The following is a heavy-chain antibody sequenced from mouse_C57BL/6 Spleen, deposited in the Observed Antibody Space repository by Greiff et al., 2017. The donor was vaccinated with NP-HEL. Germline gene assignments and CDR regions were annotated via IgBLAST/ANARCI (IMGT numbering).Heavy chain of an antibody. J-gene: IGHJ2*01. D-gene: IGHD1-1*01. CDR3: ARIHYGSSPDY. CDR1: GYSFTGYY. CDR2: INPSTGGT. V-gene: IGHV1-42*01. Sequence: VQLQQSGPELVKPGASVKISCKASGYSFTGYYMNWVKQSPEKSLEWIGEINPSTGGTTYNQKFKAKATLTVDKSSSTAYMQLKSLTSEDSAVYYCARIHYGSSPDYWGQGTTLTVSS.